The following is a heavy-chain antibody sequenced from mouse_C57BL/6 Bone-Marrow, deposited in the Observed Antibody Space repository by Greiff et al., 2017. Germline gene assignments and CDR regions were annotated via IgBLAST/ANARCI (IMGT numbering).Heavy chain of an antibody. CDR3: ARSYYYGSSPAWFAY. D-gene: IGHD1-1*01. J-gene: IGHJ3*01. CDR1: GFTFSDYG. V-gene: IGHV5-15*01. CDR2: ISNLAYSI. Sequence: EVQLQESGGGLVQPGGSLKLSCAASGFTFSDYGMAWVRQAPRKGPEWVAFISNLAYSIYYADTVTGRFTISRENAKNTLYLERSSLRSEDTAMDYCARSYYYGSSPAWFAYWGQGTLVTVSA.